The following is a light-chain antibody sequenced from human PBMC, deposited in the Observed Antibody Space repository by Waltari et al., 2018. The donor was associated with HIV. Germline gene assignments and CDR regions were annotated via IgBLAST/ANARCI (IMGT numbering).Light chain of an antibody. V-gene: IGLV1-51*01. CDR1: SSIIEKTY. CDR2: DNN. J-gene: IGLJ2*01. CDR3: GTWDSSLV. Sequence: QSVLTQPPSVSAAPGQRVTISCSGTSSIIEKTYVSWYQQIPGTAPKLPIYDNNKRPSGTPARFSGSKSGTSATLAITGLQTADEADYYCGTWDSSLVFGGGTKLTVL.